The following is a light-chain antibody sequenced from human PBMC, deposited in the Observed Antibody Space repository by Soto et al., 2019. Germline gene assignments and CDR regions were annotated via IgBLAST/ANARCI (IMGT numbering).Light chain of an antibody. J-gene: IGKJ5*01. CDR2: GAS. Sequence: DIVMTQSPATLSVSPGERATLSCRASQSVGSNLAWYQQKPGQAPRLLIYGASTRATGIPARFSGSGSGTDFTLTISSLQSEDFAVYYCHEYNNWLSITFGQGTRLEMK. CDR1: QSVGSN. CDR3: HEYNNWLSIT. V-gene: IGKV3-15*01.